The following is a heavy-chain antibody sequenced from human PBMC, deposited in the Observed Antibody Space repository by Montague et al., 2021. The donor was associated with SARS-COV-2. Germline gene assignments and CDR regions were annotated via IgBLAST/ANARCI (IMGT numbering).Heavy chain of an antibody. J-gene: IGHJ6*02. Sequence: SETLSLTCTVSGGSISSSSYYWGCIRQPPGKGLEWIGSIYYSGSTYYNPSLKSRVTISVDTSKNQFSLKLSSLTAADTAVYYCARVGRQQLVRLSGMDVWGQGTTVTVS. V-gene: IGHV4-39*07. D-gene: IGHD6-13*01. CDR1: GGSISSSSYY. CDR3: ARVGRQQLVRLSGMDV. CDR2: IYYSGST.